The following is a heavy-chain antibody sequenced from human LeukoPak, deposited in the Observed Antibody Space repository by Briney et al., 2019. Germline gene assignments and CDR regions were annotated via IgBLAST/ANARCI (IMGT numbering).Heavy chain of an antibody. CDR2: ISSSSSTI. V-gene: IGHV3-48*01. CDR3: ARGSYDSSDFEYFHH. Sequence: GGSLRLSCAASGFTFSSYSMNWVRQAPGKGLEWVSYISSSSSTIYYADSVKGRFTISRDNAKNSLYLQMSSLRAGDTAVYYCARGSYDSSDFEYFHHWGQGTLVTVSS. J-gene: IGHJ1*01. CDR1: GFTFSSYS. D-gene: IGHD3-22*01.